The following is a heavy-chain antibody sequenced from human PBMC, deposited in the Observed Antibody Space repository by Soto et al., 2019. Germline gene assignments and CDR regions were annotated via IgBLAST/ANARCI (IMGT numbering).Heavy chain of an antibody. CDR3: APHVSCSGGSCQYDAFAI. CDR1: GFTVSSPA. V-gene: IGHV3-23*01. CDR2: VTADGGT. J-gene: IGHJ3*02. Sequence: EVQVLESGGGLVQPGGSLRLSCEGSGFTVSSPAMTWIRQAPGKGPEWVSTVTADGGTYYADSVKGRFAMSRDTSENTLYLQMNSLGAEDTAAYYCAPHVSCSGGSCQYDAFAIRGQGTMVTFSS. D-gene: IGHD2-15*01.